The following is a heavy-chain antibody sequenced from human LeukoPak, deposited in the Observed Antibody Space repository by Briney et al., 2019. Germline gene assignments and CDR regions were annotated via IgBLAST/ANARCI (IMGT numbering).Heavy chain of an antibody. D-gene: IGHD3-22*01. Sequence: KPSETLSLTCTVSGGSITNYYWSWIRQPPGKGLEWIGEINHSGSTNYNPSLKSRVTISVDTSKNQFSLKLSSVTAADTAVYYCARHWYYYDSSGYLDYWGQGTLVTVSS. CDR2: INHSGST. CDR1: GGSITNYY. CDR3: ARHWYYYDSSGYLDY. V-gene: IGHV4-34*01. J-gene: IGHJ4*02.